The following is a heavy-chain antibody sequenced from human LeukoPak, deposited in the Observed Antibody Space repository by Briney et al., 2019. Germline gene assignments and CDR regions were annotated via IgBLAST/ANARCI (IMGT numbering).Heavy chain of an antibody. Sequence: SETLSLTCAVSGYSISSGYYWGWIRQPPGKGLEWIGSIYHSGSTYYNPSLKSRVTISVDASKNQFSLKLSSATAADTAVYYCARFYRGGSYSDYWGQGTLVTVSS. J-gene: IGHJ4*02. V-gene: IGHV4-38-2*01. CDR2: IYHSGST. CDR3: ARFYRGGSYSDY. D-gene: IGHD2-21*01. CDR1: GYSISSGYY.